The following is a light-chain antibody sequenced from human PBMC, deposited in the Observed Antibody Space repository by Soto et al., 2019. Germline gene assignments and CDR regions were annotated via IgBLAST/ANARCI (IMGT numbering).Light chain of an antibody. Sequence: QSALTQPASVSGSPGQSITISCTGTSSDVGGYNYVSWYQQHPGKSPKLMIYDVSNRPSGVSNRVSGSKSGNTASLTISGLQAEDEADYYCSSYTSSRVFGTGTKLTVL. CDR2: DVS. J-gene: IGLJ1*01. CDR3: SSYTSSRV. CDR1: SSDVGGYNY. V-gene: IGLV2-14*01.